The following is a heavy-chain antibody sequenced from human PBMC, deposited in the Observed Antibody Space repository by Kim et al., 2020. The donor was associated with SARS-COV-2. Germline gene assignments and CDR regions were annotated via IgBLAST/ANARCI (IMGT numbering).Heavy chain of an antibody. V-gene: IGHV4-59*01. D-gene: IGHD3-22*01. J-gene: IGHJ5*02. CDR2: IYYSGST. Sequence: SETLSLTCTVSGGSISSYYWSWIRQPPGKGLEWIGYIYYSGSTNYNPSLKSRVTISVDTSKNQFSLKLSSVTAADTAVYYCARIYDSSGTNWFDPWGQGTLVTVSS. CDR1: GGSISSYY. CDR3: ARIYDSSGTNWFDP.